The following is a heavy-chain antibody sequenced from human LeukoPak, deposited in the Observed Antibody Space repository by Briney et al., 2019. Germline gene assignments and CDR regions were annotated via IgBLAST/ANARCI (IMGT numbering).Heavy chain of an antibody. CDR2: ISGSGGSI. V-gene: IGHV3-23*01. Sequence: GGSLRLSCAASGFTFSSYAMSWVRQAPGKGLEWVSGISGSGGSIYSADSVKGRFTISRDNSKTTLYLQMNSLRAEDTAVYYCAKHWCPPHYAPKRPHAFYIWGEGKMVTVSS. D-gene: IGHD2-8*02. J-gene: IGHJ3*02. CDR1: GFTFSSYA. CDR3: AKHWCPPHYAPKRPHAFYI.